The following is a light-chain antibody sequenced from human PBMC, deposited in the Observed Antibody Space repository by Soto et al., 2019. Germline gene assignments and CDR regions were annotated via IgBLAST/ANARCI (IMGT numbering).Light chain of an antibody. CDR1: QGISSW. Sequence: DIQMTQSPSSVSASVGDRVTITCRASQGISSWLAWYQQKPGKAPKLLIYAASSLQSGVPSRFSASASGTDPTINISSLQPEYVETYYCQQANSFSITCGQGTRLQIK. J-gene: IGKJ5*01. V-gene: IGKV1D-12*01. CDR3: QQANSFSIT. CDR2: AAS.